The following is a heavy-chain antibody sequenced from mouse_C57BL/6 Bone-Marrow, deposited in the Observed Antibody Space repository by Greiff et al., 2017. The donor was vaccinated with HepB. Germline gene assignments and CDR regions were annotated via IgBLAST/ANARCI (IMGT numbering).Heavy chain of an antibody. D-gene: IGHD1-1*01. V-gene: IGHV5-17*01. CDR1: GFTFSDYG. J-gene: IGHJ1*03. Sequence: EVMLVESGGGLVKPGGSLKLSCAASGFTFSDYGMHWVRQAPEKGLEWVAYISSGSSTIYYADTVKGRFTISRDNAKNTLFLQMTSLRSEDTAMYYCARGPYGSCYWYFDVWGTGTTVTVSS. CDR3: ARGPYGSCYWYFDV. CDR2: ISSGSSTI.